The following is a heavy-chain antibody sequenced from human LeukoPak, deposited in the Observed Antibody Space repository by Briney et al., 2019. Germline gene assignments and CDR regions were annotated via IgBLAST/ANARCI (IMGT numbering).Heavy chain of an antibody. Sequence: SETLSLTCAVYGGSFSGYYWSWIRQPAGKGLEWIGRICTSGSTNYNPSLKSRVTMSVDTSKNQFSLKLSSVTAADTAVYYCARVILTGEIDYWGQGTLVTVSS. CDR2: ICTSGST. D-gene: IGHD3-9*01. J-gene: IGHJ4*02. CDR3: ARVILTGEIDY. CDR1: GGSFSGYY. V-gene: IGHV4-59*10.